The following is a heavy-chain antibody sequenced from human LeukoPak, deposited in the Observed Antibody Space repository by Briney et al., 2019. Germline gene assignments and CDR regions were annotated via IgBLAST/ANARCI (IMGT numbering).Heavy chain of an antibody. Sequence: PGGSLRLSCAASGFTFSSYAMSWVRQAPGKGLEWVSFISDSGSSTYYADSVKGRFTISRDNSKNTLYVQMNSLRAEDTAVYYCAKDRRSGGSCSDYWGQGTLVTVSS. CDR3: AKDRRSGGSCSDY. J-gene: IGHJ4*02. CDR1: GFTFSSYA. CDR2: ISDSGSST. D-gene: IGHD2-15*01. V-gene: IGHV3-23*01.